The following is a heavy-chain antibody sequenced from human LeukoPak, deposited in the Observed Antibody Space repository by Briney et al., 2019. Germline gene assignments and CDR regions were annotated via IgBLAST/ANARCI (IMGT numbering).Heavy chain of an antibody. V-gene: IGHV5-51*01. J-gene: IGHJ4*02. CDR3: ARAYYDILTGYYKDFDY. CDR1: GYSFTSYW. CDR2: IYPGDSDT. D-gene: IGHD3-9*01. Sequence: PGESLKISCKGSGYSFTSYWIGWVRQMPGKGLEWMGIIYPGDSDTRFSPSFQGQVTISADKSISTAYLQWSSLKASDTAMYYCARAYYDILTGYYKDFDYWGQGTLVTVSS.